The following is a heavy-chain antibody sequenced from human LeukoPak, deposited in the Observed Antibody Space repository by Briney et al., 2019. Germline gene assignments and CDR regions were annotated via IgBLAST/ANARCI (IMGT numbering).Heavy chain of an antibody. D-gene: IGHD6-19*01. V-gene: IGHV1-2*06. Sequence: ASVKVSCKASGGTFSSYAISWVRQAPGQGLEWMGRINPNSGGTNYAQKFQGRVTMSRDTSISTAHMELSRLRSDDTAVYYCARDLPGYSSGWDAFDIWGQGTMVTVSS. CDR2: INPNSGGT. CDR1: GGTFSSYA. CDR3: ARDLPGYSSGWDAFDI. J-gene: IGHJ3*02.